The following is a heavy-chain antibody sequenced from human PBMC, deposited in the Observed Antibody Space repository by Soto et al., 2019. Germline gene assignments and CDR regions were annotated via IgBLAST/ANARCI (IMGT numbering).Heavy chain of an antibody. D-gene: IGHD3-3*01. J-gene: IGHJ4*02. CDR1: GFTFSSYW. CDR3: ARDRYYDFWSGYYPTSFDY. Sequence: PGGSLRLSCAASGFTFSSYWMSWVRQAPGKGLEWVANIKQDGSEEYYVDSVKGRFTISRDNAKNSLYLQMNSLRAEDTAVYYCARDRYYDFWSGYYPTSFDYWGQGTLVTVSS. V-gene: IGHV3-7*03. CDR2: IKQDGSEE.